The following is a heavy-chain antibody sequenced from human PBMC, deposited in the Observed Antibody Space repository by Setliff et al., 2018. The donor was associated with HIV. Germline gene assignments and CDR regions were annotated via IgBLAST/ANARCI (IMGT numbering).Heavy chain of an antibody. CDR3: AREAHRHYFDY. CDR2: IYYSGST. CDR1: GGSISSGDYY. J-gene: IGHJ4*02. Sequence: SETLSLTCTVSGGSISSGDYYWSWIRQPPGKGLEWIGYIYYSGSTYYNPSLKSRVTISVDTSKNQFSLKLSSVTAADTAVYYWAREAHRHYFDYWGQGTLVTVSS. V-gene: IGHV4-30-4*08.